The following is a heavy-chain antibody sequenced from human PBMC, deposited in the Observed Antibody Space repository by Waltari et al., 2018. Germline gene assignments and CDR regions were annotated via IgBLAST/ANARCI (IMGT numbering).Heavy chain of an antibody. CDR1: GGTFSSYA. Sequence: QVQLVQSGAEVKKPGSSVKVSCKASGGTFSSYAISWVRQAPGQGLEWMGGISPIFGTENYAQEFQGRVTITRDTSASTAYMELSSLRSEDMAVYYCARRGFDAFDIWGQGTMVTVSS. CDR3: ARRGFDAFDI. J-gene: IGHJ3*02. V-gene: IGHV1-69*05. CDR2: ISPIFGTE.